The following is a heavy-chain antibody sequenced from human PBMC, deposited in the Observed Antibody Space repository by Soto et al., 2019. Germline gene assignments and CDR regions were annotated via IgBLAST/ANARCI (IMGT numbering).Heavy chain of an antibody. CDR2: IYWDDDN. Sequence: QITLKESGPTLVKPTQTLTLTCSFSGFSLTSTAVGVNWISQPPGKALEWLALIYWDDDNHFSPSLKSRLSVTKDTSKNQVVLTMTNMDPVDTATYYCAHGSGWLSDYWGQGILVTVSS. CDR3: AHGSGWLSDY. CDR1: GFSLTSTAVG. J-gene: IGHJ4*02. V-gene: IGHV2-5*02. D-gene: IGHD6-19*01.